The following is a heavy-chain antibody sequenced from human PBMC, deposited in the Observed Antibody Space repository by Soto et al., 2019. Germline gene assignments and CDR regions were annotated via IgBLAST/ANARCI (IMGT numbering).Heavy chain of an antibody. J-gene: IGHJ4*02. CDR3: AKAIGVTTQFGGYYFDY. CDR2: ISYDGSNK. Sequence: QVQLVESGGGVVQPGRSLRLSCAASGFTCSSYGMHWVRQAPGKGLEWVAVISYDGSNKYYADSVKGRFTISRDNSKNTLYLQMNSLRAEDTAVYYCAKAIGVTTQFGGYYFDYWGQGTLVTVSS. D-gene: IGHD4-17*01. V-gene: IGHV3-30*18. CDR1: GFTCSSYG.